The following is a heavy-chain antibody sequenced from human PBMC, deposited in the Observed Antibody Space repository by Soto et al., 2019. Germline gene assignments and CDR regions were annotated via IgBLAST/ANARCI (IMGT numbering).Heavy chain of an antibody. Sequence: PSETLSLTCTVSNGSVSSGTYSWSWVRQPPGKGLEWTGYIYYSGTTYYTPSLKSRLTMSMDRANDHFSLNLTSVTAADTAVYFCARGHYYYGMDVWGQGITVTVSS. V-gene: IGHV4-30-2*01. CDR3: ARGHYYYGMDV. J-gene: IGHJ6*02. CDR2: IYYSGTT. CDR1: NGSVSSGTYS.